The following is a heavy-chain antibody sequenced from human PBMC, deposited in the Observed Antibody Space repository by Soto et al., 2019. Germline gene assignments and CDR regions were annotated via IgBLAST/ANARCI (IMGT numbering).Heavy chain of an antibody. CDR1: GFTFSIYA. CDR3: AKMDDSSGYYQHYFDY. V-gene: IGHV3-23*01. D-gene: IGHD3-22*01. J-gene: IGHJ4*02. CDR2: ISGSGGST. Sequence: QPGGSLRLSCAASGFTFSIYAMSWVRQAPGKGLEWVSAISGSGGSTYYADSVKGRFTISRDNSKNTLYLQMNSLRAEDTAVYYCAKMDDSSGYYQHYFDYWGQGTLVTVSS.